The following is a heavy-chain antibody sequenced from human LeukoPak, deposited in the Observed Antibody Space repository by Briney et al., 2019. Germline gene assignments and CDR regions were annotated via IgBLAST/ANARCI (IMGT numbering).Heavy chain of an antibody. CDR2: IKSKTDGGTT. J-gene: IGHJ3*02. D-gene: IGHD3-16*01. CDR1: GLNFNNAW. V-gene: IGHV3-15*01. CDR3: TTGVTYYDYVWGSPEAGIAFDI. Sequence: PGGSLRLSREVSGLNFNNAWMGWVRQAPGKGLEWVGRIKSKTDGGTTDYAAPVKGRFTISRDDSKNTLYLQMNSLKTEDTAVYYCTTGVTYYDYVWGSPEAGIAFDIWGQGTMVTVSS.